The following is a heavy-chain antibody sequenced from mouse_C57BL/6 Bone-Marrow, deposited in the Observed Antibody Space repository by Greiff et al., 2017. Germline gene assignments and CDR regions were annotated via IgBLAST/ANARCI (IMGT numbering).Heavy chain of an antibody. J-gene: IGHJ4*01. Sequence: EAQLQQSGPELVKPGASVKISCKASGYTFTDSYMNWVKQSHGKSLEWIGDINPNNGGTSYNQKFKGKATLTVDKSSSTAYMELRSLTSEDSAVYYCARAITTRGYAMDYWGQGTSVTVSS. CDR2: INPNNGGT. CDR1: GYTFTDSY. CDR3: ARAITTRGYAMDY. D-gene: IGHD1-1*01. V-gene: IGHV1-26*01.